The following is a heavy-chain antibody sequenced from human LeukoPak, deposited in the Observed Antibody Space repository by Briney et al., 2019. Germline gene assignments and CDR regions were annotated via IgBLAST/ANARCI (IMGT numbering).Heavy chain of an antibody. CDR2: ISAYNGNT. V-gene: IGHV1-18*01. D-gene: IGHD5-12*01. Sequence: ASVKVSCKASGYTFTSYGISWMRQPPGQGLEWMGWISAYNGNTNYAHKLHGRVIMTPDTSTRTAYMEMRSLISDDTAVYFCATHSPEWRYSGYYNFYYMDVWGKGTTVTVSS. J-gene: IGHJ6*03. CDR3: ATHSPEWRYSGYYNFYYMDV. CDR1: GYTFTSYG.